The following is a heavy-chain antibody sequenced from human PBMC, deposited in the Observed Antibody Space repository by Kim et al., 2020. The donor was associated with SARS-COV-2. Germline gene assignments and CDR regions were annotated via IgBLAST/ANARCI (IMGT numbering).Heavy chain of an antibody. V-gene: IGHV3-9*01. CDR2: ISWNSGSI. CDR3: AKDSSGFGY. J-gene: IGHJ4*02. Sequence: GGSLRLSCATSGFTFDDYAMHWVRQAPGKGLEWVSGISWNSGSIGYADSVKGRFTISRDNAKNSLYLQMNSLRAEDTALYYCAKDSSGFGYWGQGTLVTVSS. CDR1: GFTFDDYA. D-gene: IGHD6-19*01.